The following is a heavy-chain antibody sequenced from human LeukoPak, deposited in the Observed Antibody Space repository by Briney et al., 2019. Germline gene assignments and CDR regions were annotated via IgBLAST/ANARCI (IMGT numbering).Heavy chain of an antibody. V-gene: IGHV3-7*03. Sequence: GGSLRLSCAASGCTFRNYLMTWVRQAPGKGLEWVASIKEDGSEKDYVDSVKGRFTIPRDNAKNSLYLQMNSLRVEDTAVYYCARGRAKCAYWGQGTLVTVSS. CDR3: ARGRAKCAY. CDR2: IKEDGSEK. CDR1: GCTFRNYL. D-gene: IGHD4/OR15-4a*01. J-gene: IGHJ4*02.